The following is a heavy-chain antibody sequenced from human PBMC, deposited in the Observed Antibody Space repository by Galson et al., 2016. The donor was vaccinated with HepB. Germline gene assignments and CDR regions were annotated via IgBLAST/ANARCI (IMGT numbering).Heavy chain of an antibody. D-gene: IGHD6-13*01. V-gene: IGHV3-21*01. CDR3: ARVREQQLLDAFDI. J-gene: IGHJ3*02. CDR2: ISSGSSYI. CDR1: GFTFTRYN. Sequence: SLRLSCATSGFTFTRYNMNWVRQAPGKGLEWVSSISSGSSYIYYADSVKGRFTISRDNVKKSLCLQMNSLRPEDTAVYYCARVREQQLLDAFDIWGQGTIVTVSS.